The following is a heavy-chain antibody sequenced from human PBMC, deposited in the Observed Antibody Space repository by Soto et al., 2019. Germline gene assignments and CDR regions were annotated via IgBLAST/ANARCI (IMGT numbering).Heavy chain of an antibody. CDR3: ARPRHFGGSIGWFDP. J-gene: IGHJ5*02. CDR2: IYPGDSDT. D-gene: IGHD3-3*01. CDR1: GYSFTSYW. V-gene: IGHV5-51*01. Sequence: GESLKISCKGSGYSFTSYWIGWVRQMPGKGLEWMGIIYPGDSDTRYSPSFQGQVTISADKSISTAYLQCSSLKASDTAMYYCARPRHFGGSIGWFDPWGQGTLVTVSS.